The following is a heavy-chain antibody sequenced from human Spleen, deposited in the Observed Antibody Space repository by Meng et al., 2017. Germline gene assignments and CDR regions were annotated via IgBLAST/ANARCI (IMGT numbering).Heavy chain of an antibody. CDR3: AKKAGDCISTTCYSLDY. CDR2: INAVFGTT. Sequence: SVKVSCKALGGIFSNYVIGWVRQAPGQGREWMGGINAVFGTTNHAQKFRNRVTITSDESTSTVYMELTRMTSGDTAVYFCAKKAGDCISTTCYSLDYWGQGTLVTVSS. CDR1: GGIFSNYV. J-gene: IGHJ4*02. D-gene: IGHD2-2*01. V-gene: IGHV1-69*13.